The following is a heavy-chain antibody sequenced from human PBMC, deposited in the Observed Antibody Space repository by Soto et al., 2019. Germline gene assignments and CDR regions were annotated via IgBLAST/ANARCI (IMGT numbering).Heavy chain of an antibody. V-gene: IGHV1-24*01. CDR1: GYTLTELS. J-gene: IGHJ5*02. CDR2: FDPEDGET. CDR3: ATDGPRMSIFGVVIGGWFDP. D-gene: IGHD3-3*01. Sequence: ASVKVSCKVSGYTLTELSMHWVRQAPGKGLEWMGGFDPEDGETIYAQKFQGRVTMTEYTSTDTAYMELSSLRSEDTAVYYCATDGPRMSIFGVVIGGWFDPWGQGTLVTVSS.